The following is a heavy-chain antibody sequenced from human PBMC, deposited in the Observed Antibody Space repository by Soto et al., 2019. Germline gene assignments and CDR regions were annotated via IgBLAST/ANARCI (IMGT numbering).Heavy chain of an antibody. Sequence: SETLSLTCTVSGGSISSYDGSWIRQPPGKGLEWIGYIYYSGSTNYNPSLKSRVTISVDTSKNQFSLKLSSVTAADTAVYYCARSRYGDYGDYWGQGTLVTVSS. CDR3: ARSRYGDYGDY. CDR1: GGSISSYD. J-gene: IGHJ4*02. D-gene: IGHD4-17*01. V-gene: IGHV4-59*01. CDR2: IYYSGST.